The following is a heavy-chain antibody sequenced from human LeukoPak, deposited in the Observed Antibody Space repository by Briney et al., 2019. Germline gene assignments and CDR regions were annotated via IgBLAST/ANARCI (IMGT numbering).Heavy chain of an antibody. J-gene: IGHJ4*02. Sequence: SETLSLTCAVSGYSISSGYYWGGIRQPPGKGLEWIGSIYHSGSTYYNPSLKSRVTISVDTSKNQFSLKLSSVTAADTAVYYCATLRITVVRGVIQPPDYWGQGTLVTVSS. CDR2: IYHSGST. CDR1: GYSISSGYY. V-gene: IGHV4-38-2*01. CDR3: ATLRITVVRGVIQPPDY. D-gene: IGHD3-10*01.